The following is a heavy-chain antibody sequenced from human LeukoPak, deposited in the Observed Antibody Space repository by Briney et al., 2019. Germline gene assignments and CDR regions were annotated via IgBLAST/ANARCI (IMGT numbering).Heavy chain of an antibody. CDR1: RFSFRTYW. Sequence: PGGSLRLSCAASRFSFRTYWMHWVRQAPGKGLVWVSRIYVDGTSTSYADSVKDRFTISRDNAKNTLYLQMNSLRAEDTAMYYCAREGSWSLDYWGQGTLVTVST. CDR2: IYVDGTST. J-gene: IGHJ4*02. V-gene: IGHV3-74*01. D-gene: IGHD1-26*01. CDR3: AREGSWSLDY.